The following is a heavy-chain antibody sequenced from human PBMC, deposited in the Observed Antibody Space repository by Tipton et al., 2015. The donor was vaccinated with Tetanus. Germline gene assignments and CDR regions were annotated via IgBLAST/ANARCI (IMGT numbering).Heavy chain of an antibody. CDR3: ARELDCSGGGCYSYGLDV. CDR2: LWFDGGDE. V-gene: IGHV3-33*01. Sequence: SLRLSCAASGFTFNSYAMHWVRHIPGKGLEWVTVLWFDGGDEYYADSVKGRFTISRDNSKNTVYLQMNSLRAEDTAVYYCARELDCSGGGCYSYGLDVWGQGTTVTVSS. D-gene: IGHD2-15*01. J-gene: IGHJ6*02. CDR1: GFTFNSYA.